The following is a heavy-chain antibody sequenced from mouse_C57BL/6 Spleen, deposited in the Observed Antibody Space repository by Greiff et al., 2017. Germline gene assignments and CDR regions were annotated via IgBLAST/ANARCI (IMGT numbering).Heavy chain of an antibody. CDR3: ARERYDYDGYFDV. D-gene: IGHD2-4*01. J-gene: IGHJ1*03. CDR2: IYPRDGST. CDR1: GYTFTSYD. Sequence: QVQLQQSGPELVQPGASVQLSCKASGYTFTSYDINWVQQRPGQGLEWIGWIYPRDGSTKYNEKFKGKATLTVDTSSSTAYMELHSLTSEDSAVYFCARERYDYDGYFDVWGTGTTVTVSS. V-gene: IGHV1-85*01.